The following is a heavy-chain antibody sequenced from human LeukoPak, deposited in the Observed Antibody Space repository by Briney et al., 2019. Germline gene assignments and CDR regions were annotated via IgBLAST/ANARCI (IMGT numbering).Heavy chain of an antibody. Sequence: GGSLRLSCVASGFTFSKYLMNWVRQAPGKGLEWVSGISHSGSSIYYADSVKGLFTISRDNSKNTLYLQMDRLRVEDTAVYYYAMALDYWGQGTLVTVSS. CDR2: ISHSGSSI. CDR1: GFTFSKYL. CDR3: AMALDY. V-gene: IGHV3-23*01. J-gene: IGHJ4*02.